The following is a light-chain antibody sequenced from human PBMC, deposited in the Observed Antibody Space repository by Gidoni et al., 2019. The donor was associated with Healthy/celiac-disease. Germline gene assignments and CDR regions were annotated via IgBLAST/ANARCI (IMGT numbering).Light chain of an antibody. CDR3: QQSYSTPQT. V-gene: IGKV1-39*01. CDR2: AAS. Sequence: DIQMTQSPSSLSASVGDRVTITCRASQSISSYLNWYQQTPGKAPKLLIYAASSLQSGVPSRFRGSGSGTDFTLTISSLQPEDFATYYCQQSYSTPQTFGQGTKLEIK. CDR1: QSISSY. J-gene: IGKJ2*01.